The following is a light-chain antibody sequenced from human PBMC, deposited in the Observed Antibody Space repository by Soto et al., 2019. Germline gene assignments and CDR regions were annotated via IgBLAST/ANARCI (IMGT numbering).Light chain of an antibody. J-gene: IGKJ1*01. Sequence: EIVSTQSPGTLSLSPGERATLSCRASQSVTNNYLDWFQQKPGQAPRLLIYDASIRADGIPDRFSGSGSETDFTLTISRLEPEDSAVYYCQQCSFSPRTFGQGTKVDIK. CDR1: QSVTNNY. CDR2: DAS. V-gene: IGKV3-20*01. CDR3: QQCSFSPRT.